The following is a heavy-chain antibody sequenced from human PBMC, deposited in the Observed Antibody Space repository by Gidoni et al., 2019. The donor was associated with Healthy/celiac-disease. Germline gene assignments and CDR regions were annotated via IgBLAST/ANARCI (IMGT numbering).Heavy chain of an antibody. D-gene: IGHD6-13*01. J-gene: IGHJ6*02. V-gene: IGHV3-30*18. Sequence: QVQLVASGGGVVQPGRSLRLSCAASGFTFTSYGMHWVRQAPGKGLAWVAVKSYDGSNKYYADSVKGRFTISRDKSKNTLYLQMNSLRAEDTAVYYCAKDLSGSSSWSEVYYYGMDVWGQGTTVTVSS. CDR1: GFTFTSYG. CDR2: KSYDGSNK. CDR3: AKDLSGSSSWSEVYYYGMDV.